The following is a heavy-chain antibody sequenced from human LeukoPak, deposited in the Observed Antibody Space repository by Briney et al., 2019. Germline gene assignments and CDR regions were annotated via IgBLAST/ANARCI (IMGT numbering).Heavy chain of an antibody. CDR3: AKDRTYGYEALDF. CDR2: INWIGGKT. J-gene: IGHJ4*02. CDR1: GFTFDDYG. V-gene: IGHV3-20*04. Sequence: GRSLRLSCATSGFTFDDYGMSWVRQVPGKGLEWVSAINWIGGKTAYADSVKGRFTISRDNAENSLYLHMNSLRAEDTALYYCAKDRTYGYEALDFWGQGTLVTVSS. D-gene: IGHD5-18*01.